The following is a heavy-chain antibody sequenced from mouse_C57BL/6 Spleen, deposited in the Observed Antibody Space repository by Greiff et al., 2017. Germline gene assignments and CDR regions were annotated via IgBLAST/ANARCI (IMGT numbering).Heavy chain of an antibody. CDR3: ARMRGHDWFAY. J-gene: IGHJ3*01. CDR2: INPSSGYT. Sequence: QVQLQQSGAELARPGASVKMSCKASGYTFTSYTMHWVKQRPGQGLEWIGYINPSSGYTKYNQKFKDKATLTADKSSSTAYMQLSSLTSEDSAVYYCARMRGHDWFAYWGQGTLVTVSA. V-gene: IGHV1-4*01. CDR1: GYTFTSYT.